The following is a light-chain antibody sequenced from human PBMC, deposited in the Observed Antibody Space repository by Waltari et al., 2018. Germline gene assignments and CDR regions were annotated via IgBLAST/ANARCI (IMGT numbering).Light chain of an antibody. CDR3: QQYFSTPQT. CDR1: QSVLYRSYNKNY. CDR2: WAS. V-gene: IGKV4-1*01. Sequence: DIVMTQSPDSLAVSLGERATINCKSSQSVLYRSYNKNYLAWYQQKPGQAPKLLIYWASTRESGVPDRFSGSGSGTDFTLTISSLQAEDVAVYYCQQYFSTPQTFGQGTKVEIK. J-gene: IGKJ1*01.